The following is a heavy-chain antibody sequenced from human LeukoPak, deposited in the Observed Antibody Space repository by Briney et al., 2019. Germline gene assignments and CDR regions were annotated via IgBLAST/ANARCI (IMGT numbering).Heavy chain of an antibody. V-gene: IGHV1-69*13. Sequence: ASVKVSCKASGYTFTSYDINWVRQAPGQGLEWMGGIIPIFGTANYAQKFQGRVTITADESTSTAYMELSSLRSEDTAVYYCARTSSPPSYYYGSGSPGARFDPWGQGTLVTVSS. CDR3: ARTSSPPSYYYGSGSPGARFDP. CDR1: GYTFTSYD. CDR2: IIPIFGTA. J-gene: IGHJ5*02. D-gene: IGHD3-10*01.